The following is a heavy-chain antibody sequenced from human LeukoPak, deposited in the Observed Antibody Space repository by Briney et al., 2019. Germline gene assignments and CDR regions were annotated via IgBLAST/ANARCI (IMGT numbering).Heavy chain of an antibody. D-gene: IGHD3-3*01. CDR1: GFTFSNAW. CDR2: IKSKTDGGTT. V-gene: IGHV3-15*01. J-gene: IGHJ1*01. CDR3: TTHYDFWSGYYNRGRDFGSAEYFQH. Sequence: PGGSLRLSCAASGFTFSNAWMSWVRQAPGKGLEWVGRIKSKTDGGTTDYAAPVKGRFTISRDDSKNMLYLQMNSLKTEDTAVYYCTTHYDFWSGYYNRGRDFGSAEYFQHWGQGTLVTVSS.